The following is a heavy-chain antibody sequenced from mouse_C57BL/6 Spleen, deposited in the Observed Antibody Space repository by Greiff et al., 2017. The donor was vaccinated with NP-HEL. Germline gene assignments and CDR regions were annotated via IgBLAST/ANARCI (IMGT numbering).Heavy chain of an antibody. D-gene: IGHD2-1*01. CDR3: ARGGYGNLYGMDY. Sequence: ESGPGLVKPSQSLSLTCSVTGYSITSGYYWNWIRQFPGNKLEWMGYISYDGSNNYNPSLKNRIPITRDTSKNQFFLKLNSVTTEDTATYYCARGGYGNLYGMDYWGQGTSVTVSS. CDR2: ISYDGSN. V-gene: IGHV3-6*01. J-gene: IGHJ4*01. CDR1: GYSITSGYY.